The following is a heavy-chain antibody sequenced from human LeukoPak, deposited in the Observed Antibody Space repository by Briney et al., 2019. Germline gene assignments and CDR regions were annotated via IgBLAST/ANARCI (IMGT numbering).Heavy chain of an antibody. V-gene: IGHV1-69*13. Sequence: ASVTVSCTASGGTFSSYAISWVRQAPGQGLEWMGGIIPIFGTANYAQKFQGRVTITADESTSTAYMELSSLRSEDTAVYYCARGTIVGATDYWGQGTLVTVSS. CDR3: ARGTIVGATDY. CDR2: IIPIFGTA. CDR1: GGTFSSYA. D-gene: IGHD1-26*01. J-gene: IGHJ4*02.